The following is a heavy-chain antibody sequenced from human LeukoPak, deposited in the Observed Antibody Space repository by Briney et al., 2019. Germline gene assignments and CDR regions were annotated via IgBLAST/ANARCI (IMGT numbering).Heavy chain of an antibody. CDR2: ISDNGGST. CDR1: GFILRSHA. Sequence: GGALRLSCSASGFILRSHAMHWVRQAPGEGLEYVSRISDNGGSTYYADSVKGRFTISRDNSKNTLYLQMSSLRAVDTAVYYCVKDNEAGGSPFDRWGQGTLVTVSS. J-gene: IGHJ4*02. CDR3: VKDNEAGGSPFDR. V-gene: IGHV3-64D*06. D-gene: IGHD1-1*01.